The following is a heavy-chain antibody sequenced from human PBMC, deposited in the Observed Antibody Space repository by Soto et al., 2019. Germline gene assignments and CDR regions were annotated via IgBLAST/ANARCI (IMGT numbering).Heavy chain of an antibody. CDR3: APHVHCSGGSCHYDAFDI. D-gene: IGHD2-15*01. V-gene: IGHV3-23*01. J-gene: IGHJ3*02. Sequence: EVQLLESGGGLVQPGESLRLSCAFSGFIFGNYMMTWVRQAPGKGLEWVSTIRDGGESTYYADSVEGGFTISRDNSKKPSFLQLDSLGVQDTAIYKCAPHVHCSGGSCHYDAFDIRGNGTMVTVSS. CDR2: IRDGGEST. CDR1: GFIFGNYM.